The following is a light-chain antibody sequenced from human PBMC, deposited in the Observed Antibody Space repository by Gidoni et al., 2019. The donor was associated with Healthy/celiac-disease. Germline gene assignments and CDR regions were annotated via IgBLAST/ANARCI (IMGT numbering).Light chain of an antibody. Sequence: SYELTQPPSGSVSPGQTARITCSGEALPKQYAYWYQQKPGQAPVLVIYKDSERPSGIPERFSGSSSGTTVTLTISGVQAEDEADYYCQSADSSGTYPDKVFGGGTKLTVL. CDR2: KDS. CDR3: QSADSSGTYPDKV. J-gene: IGLJ3*02. V-gene: IGLV3-25*03. CDR1: ALPKQY.